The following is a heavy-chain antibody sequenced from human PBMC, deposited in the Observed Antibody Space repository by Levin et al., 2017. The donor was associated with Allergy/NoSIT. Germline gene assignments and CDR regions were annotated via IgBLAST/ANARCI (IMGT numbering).Heavy chain of an antibody. CDR3: AHTKRDFSYYDSSGYYYWFDP. Sequence: SGPTLVKPPQTLTLTCTFSGFSLSTSGVGVGWIRQPPGKALEWLALIYWNDDKRYSPSLKSRLTITKDTSKNQVVLTMTNMDPVDTATYYCAHTKRDFSYYDSSGYYYWFDPWGQGTLVTVSS. D-gene: IGHD3-22*01. V-gene: IGHV2-5*01. J-gene: IGHJ5*02. CDR2: IYWNDDK. CDR1: GFSLSTSGVG.